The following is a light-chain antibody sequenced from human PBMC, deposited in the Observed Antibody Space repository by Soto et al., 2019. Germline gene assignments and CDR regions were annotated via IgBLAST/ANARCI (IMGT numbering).Light chain of an antibody. CDR3: QQYNIYLYT. V-gene: IGKV1-5*01. J-gene: IGKJ2*01. CDR1: QSISSW. Sequence: DIQMTQSPSTLSASVGDRVTITCRASQSISSWLAWYQQKPGKAPKLVIYDASSLESGVPSRFSGSGSGTEFTLTISSLLPDDFATYYCQQYNIYLYTFGQGTKLEIK. CDR2: DAS.